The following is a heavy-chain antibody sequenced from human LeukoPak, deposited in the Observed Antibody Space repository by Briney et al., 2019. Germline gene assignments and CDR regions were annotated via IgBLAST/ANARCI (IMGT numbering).Heavy chain of an antibody. Sequence: KPSETLSLTCTVSGGSVRSYYWSWIRQPPGEGLEWIAYIHNTGSTNYNPSLKSRVTISLDTPKNEFSLKLTSVTAADTAVYYCVRDWEGFNFDIWGQGTMVTVSS. J-gene: IGHJ3*02. CDR1: GGSVRSYY. CDR3: VRDWEGFNFDI. CDR2: IHNTGST. V-gene: IGHV4-59*02. D-gene: IGHD1-26*01.